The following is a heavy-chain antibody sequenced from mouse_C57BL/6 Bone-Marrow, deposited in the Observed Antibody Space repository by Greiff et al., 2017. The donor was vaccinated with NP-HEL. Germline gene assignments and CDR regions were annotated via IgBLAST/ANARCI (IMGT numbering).Heavy chain of an antibody. CDR2: IVPENGDT. J-gene: IGHJ3*01. V-gene: IGHV14-4*01. CDR3: TRITTVVARAY. D-gene: IGHD1-1*01. Sequence: VQLKQSGAELVRPGASVKLSCTASGFNIKDDYMHWVKQRPEQGLEWIGWIVPENGDTEYASQFQGKATITADTSSNTAYLQLSSLTSEDAAVYYCTRITTVVARAYWGQGTLVTVSA. CDR1: GFNIKDDY.